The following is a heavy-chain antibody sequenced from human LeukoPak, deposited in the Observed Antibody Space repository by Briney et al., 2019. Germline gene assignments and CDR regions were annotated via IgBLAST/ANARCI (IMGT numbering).Heavy chain of an antibody. J-gene: IGHJ6*02. V-gene: IGHV1-69*04. CDR3: ATDLSGSQGWYYYYGMDV. CDR2: IIPILGIA. D-gene: IGHD1-26*01. CDR1: GGTFSSYA. Sequence: SVKVSCKASGGTFSSYAISWVRQAPGQGLEWMGRIIPILGIANYAQKFQGRVTITADKSTSTAYMELSSLRSEDTAVYYCATDLSGSQGWYYYYGMDVWGQGTTVTVSS.